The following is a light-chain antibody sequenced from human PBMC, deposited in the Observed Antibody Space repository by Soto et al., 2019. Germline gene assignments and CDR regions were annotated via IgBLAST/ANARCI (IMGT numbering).Light chain of an antibody. Sequence: EIVLTQSPGTLFLSPGERATLSCRASQSLSSNYLAWYQQKPGQALRLLIYGASSRATGIPDRFSGSGSGTDFTLTISRLEPEDFAVYYCQQYGSSVRTFGQGTKLEIK. CDR1: QSLSSNY. CDR3: QQYGSSVRT. CDR2: GAS. V-gene: IGKV3-20*01. J-gene: IGKJ2*01.